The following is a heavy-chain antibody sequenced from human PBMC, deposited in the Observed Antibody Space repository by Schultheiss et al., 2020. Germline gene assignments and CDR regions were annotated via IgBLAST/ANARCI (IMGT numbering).Heavy chain of an antibody. CDR1: GFTFSSYW. D-gene: IGHD2-8*01. J-gene: IGHJ4*02. CDR3: VRDAGCTNGVCYSSN. CDR2: ISSSGSTI. V-gene: IGHV3-48*04. Sequence: GGSLRLSCAASGFTFSSYWMRWVRQAPGKGLEWVSYISSSGSTIYYADSVKGRFTISRDNAKNSLYLQMNSLRAEDTAVYYCVRDAGCTNGVCYSSNWGQGTLVTVSS.